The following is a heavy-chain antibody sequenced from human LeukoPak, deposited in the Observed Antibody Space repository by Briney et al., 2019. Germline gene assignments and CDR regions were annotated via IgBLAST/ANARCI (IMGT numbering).Heavy chain of an antibody. J-gene: IGHJ4*02. CDR2: ISNDGGGT. Sequence: GGSLRLSCAASGFIFNNYGLVWVRRAPGKGLEWVSAISNDGGGTTYADFVKGRFSVSRDNSKNTLFLQMNSLRAEDTALYYCAKGSSGYFFDLWGQGTLVTVSS. CDR1: GFIFNNYG. CDR3: AKGSSGYFFDL. V-gene: IGHV3-23*01. D-gene: IGHD3-22*01.